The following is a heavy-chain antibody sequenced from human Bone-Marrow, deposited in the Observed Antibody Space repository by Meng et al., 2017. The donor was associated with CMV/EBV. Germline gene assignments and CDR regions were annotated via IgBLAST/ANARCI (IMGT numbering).Heavy chain of an antibody. CDR2: INPSGGST. J-gene: IGHJ5*02. V-gene: IGHV1-46*01. CDR3: WRESTPNWFDP. CDR1: GYTFTSYY. Sequence: ASVKVSCKASGYTFTSYYMHWVRQAPGQGLEWMGIINPSGGSTSYAQKFQGRVTMTRDTSTSTVYMELSSLRSEDTAVYYGWRESTPNWFDPWGQGTMVTVSS.